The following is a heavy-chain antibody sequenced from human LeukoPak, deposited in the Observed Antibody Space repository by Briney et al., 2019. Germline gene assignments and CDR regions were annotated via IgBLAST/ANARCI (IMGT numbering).Heavy chain of an antibody. CDR2: ISYDGSQK. V-gene: IGHV3-30*18. D-gene: IGHD4-17*01. CDR1: GFTFSSYG. Sequence: GGSLRLSCAASGFTFSSYGMHWVRQAPGKGLEWVALISYDGSQKYHADSVKGRFTISRDNSKNVLYLQMDSLRAEDTAVYYCAKDGTRMTHYYYYDGMDVWGQGTTVTVSS. J-gene: IGHJ6*02. CDR3: AKDGTRMTHYYYYDGMDV.